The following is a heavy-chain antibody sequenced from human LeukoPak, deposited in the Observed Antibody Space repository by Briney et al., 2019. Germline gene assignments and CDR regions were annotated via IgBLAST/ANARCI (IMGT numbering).Heavy chain of an antibody. V-gene: IGHV1-58*02. CDR2: IVVGSANT. CDR3: AADLQAAGDLDY. Sequence: ASVKVSCKVSGYTLTELSMHWVRQARGQRLEWIGWIVVGSANTNYAQKFQERVTITRDMSTSTAYMELSSLRSEDTAVYYCAADLQAAGDLDYWGQGTLITVSS. J-gene: IGHJ4*02. CDR1: GYTLTELS. D-gene: IGHD6-13*01.